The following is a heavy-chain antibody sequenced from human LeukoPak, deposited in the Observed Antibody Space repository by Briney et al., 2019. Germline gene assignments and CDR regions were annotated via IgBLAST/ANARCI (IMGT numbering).Heavy chain of an antibody. CDR3: ARAGRSFYGGSSDY. CDR2: IKQDGYEK. V-gene: IGHV3-7*01. CDR1: GSTFSSHW. J-gene: IGHJ4*02. Sequence: GGSLRLSCAASGSTFSSHWMSWFRQSPGKGLERVAHIKQDGYEKQYMDSVRGRFTISRDNTKNSVYLHMDGLRDEDTAVYYCARAGRSFYGGSSDYWGQGTLVTVSS. D-gene: IGHD4-23*01.